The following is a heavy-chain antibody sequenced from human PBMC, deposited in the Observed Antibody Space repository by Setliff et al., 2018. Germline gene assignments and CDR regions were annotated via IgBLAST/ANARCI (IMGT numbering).Heavy chain of an antibody. CDR3: ARKGISALSGAFEM. J-gene: IGHJ3*02. D-gene: IGHD1-26*01. V-gene: IGHV1-18*01. Sequence: ASVKVSCKASGYTFTSYGISWVRQAPGQGLEWMGWISAYNGNTNYAQKLQGRVTMTTDTSTSTAYMELRSLRSDDTAVYYCARKGISALSGAFEMWGQGTMVTVSS. CDR1: GYTFTSYG. CDR2: ISAYNGNT.